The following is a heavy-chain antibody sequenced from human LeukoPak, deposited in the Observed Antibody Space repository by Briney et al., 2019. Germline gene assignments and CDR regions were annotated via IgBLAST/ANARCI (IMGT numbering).Heavy chain of an antibody. Sequence: PGGSLRLSCSASGFTFSSYAMHWVRQAPGKGLEYVSAISSNGGITYYADSVKGRFTISRDNYKNTLYLQMSSLRAEDTAVYYCVTPFGTMVRGVMSSGNYWGQGTLVTVTS. D-gene: IGHD3-10*01. V-gene: IGHV3-64D*09. CDR2: ISSNGGIT. CDR1: GFTFSSYA. CDR3: VTPFGTMVRGVMSSGNY. J-gene: IGHJ4*02.